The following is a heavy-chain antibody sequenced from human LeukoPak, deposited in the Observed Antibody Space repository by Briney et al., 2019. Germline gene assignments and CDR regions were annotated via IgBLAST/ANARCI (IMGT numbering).Heavy chain of an antibody. Sequence: TSGTLSLTCGVSGGSISGTNWWSWVRPPPGQRLEWVGEISLAGQTNYNPSLKSRVTISVDTSKNQFSLKLSSVTAADTAVYYCARTDYDYVWGSYLLPYYFDYWGQGTLVTVSS. D-gene: IGHD3-16*02. CDR3: ARTDYDYVWGSYLLPYYFDY. CDR2: ISLAGQT. CDR1: GGSISGTNW. V-gene: IGHV4-4*02. J-gene: IGHJ4*02.